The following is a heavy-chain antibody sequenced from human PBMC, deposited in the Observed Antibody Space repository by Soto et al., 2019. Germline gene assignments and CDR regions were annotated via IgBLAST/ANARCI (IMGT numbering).Heavy chain of an antibody. CDR2: IYHSGST. Sequence: QLQLQESGSGLVKPSQTLSLTCAVSGGSIRSGGYSWSWIRQPPGKGLEWIGYIYHSGSTYYNPSLKSRVTIAVDRSKNQFPLQLSSVTAADTAVYYCARAGVLVAVAADYWGQGTLVTVSS. CDR3: ARAGVLVAVAADY. CDR1: GGSIRSGGYS. V-gene: IGHV4-30-2*01. D-gene: IGHD6-19*01. J-gene: IGHJ4*02.